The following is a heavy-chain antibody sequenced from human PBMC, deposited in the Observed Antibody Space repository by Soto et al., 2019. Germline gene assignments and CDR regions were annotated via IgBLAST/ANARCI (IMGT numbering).Heavy chain of an antibody. CDR1: GYTFTSYG. CDR3: ARVKGAMVRGVPDY. D-gene: IGHD3-10*01. Sequence: ASVKVSCKASGYTFTSYGISWVRQTPGQGLEWMGWISAYNGNTNYAQKLQGRVTMTTDTSTSTAYMELRSLRSDDTAVYYCARVKGAMVRGVPDYWGQGTLVTVSS. CDR2: ISAYNGNT. J-gene: IGHJ4*02. V-gene: IGHV1-18*04.